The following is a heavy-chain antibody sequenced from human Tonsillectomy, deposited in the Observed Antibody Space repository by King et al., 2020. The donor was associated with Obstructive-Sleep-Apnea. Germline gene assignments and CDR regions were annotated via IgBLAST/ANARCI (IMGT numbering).Heavy chain of an antibody. CDR1: GFTFSTYG. V-gene: IGHV3-30*02. D-gene: IGHD3-3*01. CDR2: IRYDGSNK. Sequence: VQLVQSGGGVVQPGRSLRLSCAASGFTFSTYGMHWVRQAPGKGLEWVAFIRYDGSNKYYPDSVKGRFTISRDNSKNTLYLQMNSLRAEDTGVYYCAKDQDILYNFWSGYQNYYGMDVWGQGTTVTVSS. CDR3: AKDQDILYNFWSGYQNYYGMDV. J-gene: IGHJ6*02.